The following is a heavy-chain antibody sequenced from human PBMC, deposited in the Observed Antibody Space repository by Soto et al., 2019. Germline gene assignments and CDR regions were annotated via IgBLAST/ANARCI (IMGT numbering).Heavy chain of an antibody. CDR2: IVVGSGNT. J-gene: IGHJ6*02. Sequence: GASLEVRCESCGVTINISAFHCVQQAKRQRLEWIGWIVVGSGNTNYAQKFQERVTITRDMSTSTAYMELRSLRSEDTAVYYCAAVSCGGDCYSRFYYYYGMDVWGQGTRVTVSS. V-gene: IGHV1-58*01. D-gene: IGHD2-21*02. CDR3: AAVSCGGDCYSRFYYYYGMDV. CDR1: GVTINISA.